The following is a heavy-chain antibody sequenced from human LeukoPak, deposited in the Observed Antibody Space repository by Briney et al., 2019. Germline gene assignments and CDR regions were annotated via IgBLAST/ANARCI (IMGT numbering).Heavy chain of an antibody. CDR3: ARGTPGSYLGY. J-gene: IGHJ4*02. Sequence: ASVKVSCKASGYTFTSYGISWVRQAPGQGLEWMGWISAYNGNTNYAQKFKGWVTLTRDTSINTTYMELSRLASDVTAVYFCARGTPGSYLGYWGQGTLVTVSP. V-gene: IGHV1-18*01. D-gene: IGHD3-16*02. CDR2: ISAYNGNT. CDR1: GYTFTSYG.